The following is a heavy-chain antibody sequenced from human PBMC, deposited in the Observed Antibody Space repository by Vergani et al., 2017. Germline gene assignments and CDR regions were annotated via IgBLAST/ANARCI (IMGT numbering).Heavy chain of an antibody. J-gene: IGHJ5*02. CDR2: IYYSGST. Sequence: QVQLQESGPGLVKPSQTLSLTCTVSGGSISSGGYYWSWIRQHPGKGLEWIGYIYYSGSTYNNPSLKSRVTISVDTSKNQFSLKLSSVTAADTAVYYCARDKGGYCSSTSCYSPGWFDPWGQGTLVTVSS. CDR1: GGSISSGGYY. CDR3: ARDKGGYCSSTSCYSPGWFDP. V-gene: IGHV4-31*03. D-gene: IGHD2-2*02.